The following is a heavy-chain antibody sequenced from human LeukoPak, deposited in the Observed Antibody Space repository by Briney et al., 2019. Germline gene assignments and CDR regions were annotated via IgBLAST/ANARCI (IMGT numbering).Heavy chain of an antibody. CDR3: ARRGIVVVPAAMRWWFDP. J-gene: IGHJ5*02. V-gene: IGHV4-34*01. CDR1: GFTFSNYG. CDR2: INHSGST. Sequence: PGGTLRLSCAASGFTFSNYGMSWVRQPPGKGLEWIGEINHSGSTNYNPSLKSRVTISVDTSKNQFSLKLSSVTAADTAVYYCARRGIVVVPAAMRWWFDPWGQGTLVTVSS. D-gene: IGHD2-2*01.